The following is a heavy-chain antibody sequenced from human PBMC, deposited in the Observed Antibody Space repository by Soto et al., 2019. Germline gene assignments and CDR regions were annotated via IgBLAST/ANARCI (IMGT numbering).Heavy chain of an antibody. Sequence: ASVKVSCKASGYTFTGYYMHWVRQAPGQGLEWMGWINPNSGGTNYAQKFQGWVTMTRDTSISTAYMELSRLRSDDTAVYYCARGYDFWSGYSAYYYYHGMDVWGQGTTVTVSS. J-gene: IGHJ6*02. V-gene: IGHV1-2*04. CDR2: INPNSGGT. CDR1: GYTFTGYY. D-gene: IGHD3-3*01. CDR3: ARGYDFWSGYSAYYYYHGMDV.